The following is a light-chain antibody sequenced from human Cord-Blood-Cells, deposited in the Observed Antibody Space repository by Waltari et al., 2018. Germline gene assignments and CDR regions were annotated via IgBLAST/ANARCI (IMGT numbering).Light chain of an antibody. J-gene: IGLJ3*02. V-gene: IGLV2-14*01. CDR2: DVS. CDR1: SSDVGGYNY. Sequence: QSALTQPASVSGSPGQSITISCTGTSSDVGGYNYVSWYQQHPVKALKLMIYDVSNRPSGVANRSSGSKSGNTASLTISGLQAEDEADYYCSSYTSSSTLVFGGGTKLTVL. CDR3: SSYTSSSTLV.